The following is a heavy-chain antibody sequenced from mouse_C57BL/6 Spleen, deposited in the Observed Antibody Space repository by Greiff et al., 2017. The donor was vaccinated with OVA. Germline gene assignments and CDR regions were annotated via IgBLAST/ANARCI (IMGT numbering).Heavy chain of an antibody. Sequence: DVHLVESEGGLVQPGSSMKLSCTASGFTFSDYYMAWVRQVPEKGLEWVANINYDGSSTYYLDSLKSRFIISRDNAKNILYLQMSSLKSEDTATYYCARDRGYGNYGAMDYWGQGTSVTVSS. CDR1: GFTFSDYY. D-gene: IGHD2-10*02. V-gene: IGHV5-16*01. J-gene: IGHJ4*01. CDR3: ARDRGYGNYGAMDY. CDR2: INYDGSST.